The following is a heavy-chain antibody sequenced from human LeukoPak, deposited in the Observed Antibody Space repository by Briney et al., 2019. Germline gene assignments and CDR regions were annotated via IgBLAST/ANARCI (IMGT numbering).Heavy chain of an antibody. J-gene: IGHJ6*03. CDR1: GFTFSSYG. D-gene: IGHD5-12*01. CDR3: AKEPGGGYDYAYMDV. CDR2: IWYDGSNK. Sequence: GGSLRLSCAASGFTFSSYGMHWVRQAAGKGLEWVAVIWYDGSNKYYADSVKGRFTISRDNSKNTLYLQMNSLRAEDTAVYYCAKEPGGGYDYAYMDVWGKGTTVTVSS. V-gene: IGHV3-33*06.